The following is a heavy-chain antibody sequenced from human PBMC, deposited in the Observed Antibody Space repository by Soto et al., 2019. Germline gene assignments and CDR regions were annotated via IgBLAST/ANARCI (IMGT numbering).Heavy chain of an antibody. V-gene: IGHV3-23*01. CDR1: GFTFSSYA. CDR2: ISGTGGST. J-gene: IGHJ6*02. CDR3: ARAHCSSTSCYTNYYYGMDV. Sequence: EVQLLESGGGLVQPGGSLRLSCAASGFTFSSYAMSWVRQAPGKGLEWVSGISGTGGSTYYADSVKGRFTISRDNAKNSLYLQMNSLRAEDTAVYYCARAHCSSTSCYTNYYYGMDVWGQGTTVTVSS. D-gene: IGHD2-2*02.